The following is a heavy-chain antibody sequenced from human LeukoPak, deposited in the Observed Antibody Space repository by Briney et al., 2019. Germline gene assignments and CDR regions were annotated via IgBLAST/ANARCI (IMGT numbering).Heavy chain of an antibody. CDR1: GFTFTTYS. J-gene: IGHJ4*02. V-gene: IGHV3-21*01. CDR2: ISSGSSAI. D-gene: IGHD6-19*01. CDR3: ARDLGYSSGPNY. Sequence: GGSLRLSCEASGFTFTTYSMTWVRQAPGKGLEWVSIISSGSSAIFSADALKGRFTISRDDAKNSLYLQMNSLRAEDTAVYYCARDLGYSSGPNYWGQGTRVTVSS.